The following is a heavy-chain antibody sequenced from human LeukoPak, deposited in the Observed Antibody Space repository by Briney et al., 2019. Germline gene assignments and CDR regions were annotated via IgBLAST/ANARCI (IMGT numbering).Heavy chain of an antibody. Sequence: ASVKVSCKASGGTFSSYAISWVRQAPGQGLEWMGRIIPILGIANYAQKFQGRVTITADKSTSTAYMELSSLRSGDTAVYYCATTRISIVGATSNFDYWGQGTLVTVSS. V-gene: IGHV1-69*04. CDR3: ATTRISIVGATSNFDY. D-gene: IGHD1-26*01. CDR1: GGTFSSYA. J-gene: IGHJ4*02. CDR2: IIPILGIA.